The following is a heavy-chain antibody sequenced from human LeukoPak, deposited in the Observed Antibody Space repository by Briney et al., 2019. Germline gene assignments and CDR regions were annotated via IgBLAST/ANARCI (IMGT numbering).Heavy chain of an antibody. CDR2: ISSSGSTI. CDR3: AQGGSEIYYFYHGMDV. V-gene: IGHV3-11*04. CDR1: GFTFSDYY. J-gene: IGHJ6*02. Sequence: GGSLRLSCAASGFTFSDYYMSWIRQAPGKGLEWVSYISSSGSTIYYADSVKGRFTISRDNSKNTVYLQMNSLRAEDTAVYHCAQGGSEIYYFYHGMDVWGRGTTVTVSS. D-gene: IGHD3-10*01.